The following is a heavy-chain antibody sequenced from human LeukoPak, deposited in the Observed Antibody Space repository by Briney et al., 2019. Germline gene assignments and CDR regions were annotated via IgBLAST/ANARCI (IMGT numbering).Heavy chain of an antibody. CDR1: GFTFSSYG. CDR3: ARGSEPGAFDI. D-gene: IGHD6-19*01. V-gene: IGHV3-33*01. Sequence: GGSLRLSCAASGFTFSSYGMHWVRQAPGKGLEWVAVIWYDGSNKYYADSVKGRFTISRDNSKNTLYLQMNSLRAEDAAVYYCARGSEPGAFDIWGQGTMVTVSS. CDR2: IWYDGSNK. J-gene: IGHJ3*02.